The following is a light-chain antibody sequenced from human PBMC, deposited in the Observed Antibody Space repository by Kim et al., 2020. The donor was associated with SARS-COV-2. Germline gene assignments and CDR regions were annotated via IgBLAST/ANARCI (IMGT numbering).Light chain of an antibody. J-gene: IGLJ3*02. V-gene: IGLV3-21*04. CDR1: NIGSKS. CDR2: YDS. CDR3: QVWDSSSDHRV. Sequence: PGKTARITCGGNNIGSKSVHWYQQKPGQAPVLVIYYDSDRPSGIPERFSGSNSGNTATLTISRVEAGDEADYYCQVWDSSSDHRVFGGGTKLTVL.